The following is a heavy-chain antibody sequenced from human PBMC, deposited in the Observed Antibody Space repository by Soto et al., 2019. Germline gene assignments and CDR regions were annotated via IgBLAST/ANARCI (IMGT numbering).Heavy chain of an antibody. D-gene: IGHD6-6*01. CDR3: ARGRSISSREVYFDY. CDR1: GDSIISIYH. V-gene: IGHV4-38-2*01. Sequence: SETLSLTCAVSGDSIISIYHWAWIRQPPGRGQEWIASIYHTGTTYYTPSLRSRVTISVDTSKNQFSLRLISVTAADSAVYYFARGRSISSREVYFDYWVKGTLVTVSS. CDR2: IYHTGTT. J-gene: IGHJ4*02.